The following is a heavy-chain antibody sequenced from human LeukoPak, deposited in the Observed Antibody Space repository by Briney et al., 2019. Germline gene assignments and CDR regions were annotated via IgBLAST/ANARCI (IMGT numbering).Heavy chain of an antibody. CDR1: GGSISSSSYY. J-gene: IGHJ6*03. CDR2: IYYSGST. Sequence: SETLSLTCTVSGGSISSSSYYWGWIRQPPGKGLEWIGSIYYSGSTYYNPSLKSRVTISVDTSKNQFSLKLSSVTAADTAVYYCARLNYYYYYMDVWGKGTTVTVSS. CDR3: ARLNYYYYYMDV. V-gene: IGHV4-39*01.